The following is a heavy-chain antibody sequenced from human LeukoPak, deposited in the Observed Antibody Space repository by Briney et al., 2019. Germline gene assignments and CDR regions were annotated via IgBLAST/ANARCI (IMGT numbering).Heavy chain of an antibody. D-gene: IGHD3-22*01. V-gene: IGHV3-73*01. CDR1: GFTSSGSA. CDR3: TRFFPDYDVY. CDR2: IRSKANSYAT. Sequence: PGGSLRLSCAASGFTSSGSAMHWVRQASGKGLEWVGRIRSKANSYATAYAASVKGRFTISRDDSKNTAYLQMSSLKTEDTAVYYCTRFFPDYDVYWGQGTLVTVSS. J-gene: IGHJ4*02.